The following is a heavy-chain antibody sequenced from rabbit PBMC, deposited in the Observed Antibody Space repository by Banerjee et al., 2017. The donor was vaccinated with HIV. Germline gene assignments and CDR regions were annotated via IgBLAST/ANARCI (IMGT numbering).Heavy chain of an antibody. J-gene: IGHJ6*01. CDR3: ARSYSYGDGGYYYGMDL. V-gene: IGHV1S45*01. D-gene: IGHD6-1*01. CDR1: GFDFSSYYY. Sequence: QDQLVESGGDLVQPEGSLTLTCKASGFDFSSYYYMCWVRQAPGKGLEWIACIYAGSGSTYYASWAKGRFTISKTSSTTVTLQMTSLTVADTATYFCARSYSYGDGGYYYGMDLWGPGTLVTVS. CDR2: IYAGSGST.